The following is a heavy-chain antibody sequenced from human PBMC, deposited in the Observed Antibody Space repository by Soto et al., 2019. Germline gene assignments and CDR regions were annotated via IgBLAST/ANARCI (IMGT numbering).Heavy chain of an antibody. Sequence: EVQLVESGGGLVQPGGSLRLSCAASGFTFSSYSMDWVRQAPGKGLEWVSYISSSSSTIYYADSVKGRFTISRDNAKNSLYLQMDSLRDEDTAVYYCVRDGVYSGYDPDYWGQGTLVTVSS. J-gene: IGHJ4*02. D-gene: IGHD5-12*01. CDR2: ISSSSSTI. V-gene: IGHV3-48*02. CDR1: GFTFSSYS. CDR3: VRDGVYSGYDPDY.